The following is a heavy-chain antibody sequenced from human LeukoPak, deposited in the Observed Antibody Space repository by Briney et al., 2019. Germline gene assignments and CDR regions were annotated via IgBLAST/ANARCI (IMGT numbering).Heavy chain of an antibody. CDR1: GYTFTNYY. V-gene: IGHV1-46*01. Sequence: ASVKVSCKASGYTFTNYYMHWVQQAPGQGLEWMGMINPSGGGTGYAQRFQGRVTMTRDTSTSTVYMDLSSLRSEDTAVYYCARVSMGATYFRAFDIWGQGTMVTVSS. CDR2: INPSGGGT. D-gene: IGHD1-26*01. CDR3: ARVSMGATYFRAFDI. J-gene: IGHJ3*02.